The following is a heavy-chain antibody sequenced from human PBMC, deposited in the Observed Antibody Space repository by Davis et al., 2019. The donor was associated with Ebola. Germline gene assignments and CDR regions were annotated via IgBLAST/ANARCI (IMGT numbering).Heavy chain of an antibody. Sequence: AASVKVSCKASGYTFTSYGISWVRQAPGQGLEWMGWISAYNGNTNYAQKFQGWVTMTRDTSISTAYMELSRLRSDDTAVYYCARDQGTTIFGYGMDVWGQGTTVTVSS. J-gene: IGHJ6*02. D-gene: IGHD3-3*01. CDR1: GYTFTSYG. V-gene: IGHV1-18*01. CDR3: ARDQGTTIFGYGMDV. CDR2: ISAYNGNT.